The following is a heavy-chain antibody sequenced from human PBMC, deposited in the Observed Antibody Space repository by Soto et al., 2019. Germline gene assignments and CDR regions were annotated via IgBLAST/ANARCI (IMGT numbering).Heavy chain of an antibody. V-gene: IGHV4-39*01. D-gene: IGHD3-22*01. CDR3: AGGDYYHSSGYYFYYYTMDV. CDR2: VYYGGST. Sequence: PSETMSLRCTVSGGSISSSSYYWGWIRQPPGKGLEWIGNVYYGGSTYYNPSLKSRVTISVETSKSQFSLKLSSVTAADTAVYYCAGGDYYHSSGYYFYYYTMDVWGQGTTVTVSS. J-gene: IGHJ6*02. CDR1: GGSISSSSYY.